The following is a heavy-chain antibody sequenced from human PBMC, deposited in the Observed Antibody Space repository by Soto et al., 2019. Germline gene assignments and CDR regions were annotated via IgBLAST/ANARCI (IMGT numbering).Heavy chain of an antibody. CDR3: ARDGQSLAPYALDV. Sequence: QVQVVESGGGVVQPGRSLRLSCTASGFTFSGHAMHWVRQPPGKGLEWVAQIWYDGSNKYYADSVKGRFTISRDNSKNTLYVQMDSLRAEDTAVYYCARDGQSLAPYALDVWAQGTSVTVSS. V-gene: IGHV3-33*01. J-gene: IGHJ6*02. CDR1: GFTFSGHA. CDR2: IWYDGSNK. D-gene: IGHD6-19*01.